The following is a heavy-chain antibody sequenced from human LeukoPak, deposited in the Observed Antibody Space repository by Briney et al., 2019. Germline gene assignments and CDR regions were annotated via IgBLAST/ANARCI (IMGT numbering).Heavy chain of an antibody. Sequence: PGGSLRLSCAASGFTFDTSVMGWVRQAPGRGLEWVSDISASDGRTFYADSVKGRFTISRDNSKDTLYLQMNSPRAEDTALYYCAKRRRPSGGAYDMWGPGTMVTVSS. CDR1: GFTFDTSV. CDR2: ISASDGRT. V-gene: IGHV3-23*01. D-gene: IGHD2-15*01. CDR3: AKRRRPSGGAYDM. J-gene: IGHJ3*02.